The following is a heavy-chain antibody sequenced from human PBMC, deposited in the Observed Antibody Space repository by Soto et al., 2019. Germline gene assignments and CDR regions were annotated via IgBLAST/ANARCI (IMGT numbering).Heavy chain of an antibody. Sequence: PGGSLRLSCAASGFTFSSYAMHWVRQAPGKGLEWVAVISYDGSNKYYADSVKGRFTISRDNSKNTLYLQMNSLRAEDTAVYYCARDRGWAMVRGVITGRYYYYGMDVWGQGTTLTVSS. CDR2: ISYDGSNK. CDR3: ARDRGWAMVRGVITGRYYYYGMDV. V-gene: IGHV3-30-3*01. D-gene: IGHD3-10*01. CDR1: GFTFSSYA. J-gene: IGHJ6*02.